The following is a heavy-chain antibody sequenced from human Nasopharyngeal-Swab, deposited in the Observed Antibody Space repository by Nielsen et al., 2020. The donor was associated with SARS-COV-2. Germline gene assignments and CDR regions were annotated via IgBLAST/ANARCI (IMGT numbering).Heavy chain of an antibody. CDR3: ARVLGSGSYYIDY. CDR1: GYTFTCYD. Sequence: ASVKVSCKASGYTFTCYDINWVRQAPGPGLEWMGWMNPNSGNTGYAQKFQGRVTMTRNTSISTAYMELSSLRSEDTAVYYCARVLGSGSYYIDYWGQGTLVTVSS. D-gene: IGHD3-10*01. V-gene: IGHV1-8*01. J-gene: IGHJ4*02. CDR2: MNPNSGNT.